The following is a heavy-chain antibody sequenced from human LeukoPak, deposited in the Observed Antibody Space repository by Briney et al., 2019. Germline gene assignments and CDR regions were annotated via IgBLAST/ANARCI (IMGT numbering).Heavy chain of an antibody. J-gene: IGHJ3*01. CDR3: ARAGYYGDDAFDL. Sequence: PGGSLRLSCAGSGFTIGSYWMSWVRQAPGKGLEGVANIRQDGSEKYYVDSVKGRLTISRDNAKNSLYLQMNSLRAGDTGIYYCARAGYYGDDAFDLWGQGTMVTVSS. CDR1: GFTIGSYW. CDR2: IRQDGSEK. V-gene: IGHV3-7*01. D-gene: IGHD2/OR15-2a*01.